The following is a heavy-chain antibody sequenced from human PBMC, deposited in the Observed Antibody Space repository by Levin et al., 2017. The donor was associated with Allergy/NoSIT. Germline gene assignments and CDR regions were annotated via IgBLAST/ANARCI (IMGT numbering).Heavy chain of an antibody. CDR3: TTDVNDYGDYGMTDY. CDR1: GYTLTELS. Sequence: ASVKVSCKVSGYTLTELSMHWVRQAPGKGLEWMGGFDPEEGETIYAQKFQGRVTMTEDTSTDTAYMELSSLRSEDTAVYYCTTDVNDYGDYGMTDYWGQGTLVTVSS. D-gene: IGHD4-17*01. V-gene: IGHV1-24*01. CDR2: FDPEEGET. J-gene: IGHJ4*02.